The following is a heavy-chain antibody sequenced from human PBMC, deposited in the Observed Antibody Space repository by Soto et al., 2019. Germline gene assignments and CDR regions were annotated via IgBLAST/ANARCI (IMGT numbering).Heavy chain of an antibody. J-gene: IGHJ4*02. CDR1: GYSFTSYW. D-gene: IGHD2-15*01. CDR2: IDPSDSYT. CDR3: AREVRYCSGGSCNARGLDY. Sequence: ESLKISCKGSGYSFTSYWISWVRQMPGKGLEWMGRIDPSDSYTNYSPSFQGHVTISADKSISTAYLQWSSLKASDTAMYYCAREVRYCSGGSCNARGLDYWGQGTLVTVSS. V-gene: IGHV5-10-1*01.